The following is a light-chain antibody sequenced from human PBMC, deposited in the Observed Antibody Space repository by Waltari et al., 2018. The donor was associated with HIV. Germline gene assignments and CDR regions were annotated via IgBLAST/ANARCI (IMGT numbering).Light chain of an antibody. Sequence: QSVLTQPPSASGTPGQRVTISCSGSSSNIGSNAVNWYQQLPRTAPKLLIYTNNQRPSGVLDRFSVSKSGTSASLAISGLRSEDEADYYCAAWDDSLDGVVFGGGTKLTVL. CDR2: TNN. CDR1: SSNIGSNA. CDR3: AAWDDSLDGVV. J-gene: IGLJ2*01. V-gene: IGLV1-44*01.